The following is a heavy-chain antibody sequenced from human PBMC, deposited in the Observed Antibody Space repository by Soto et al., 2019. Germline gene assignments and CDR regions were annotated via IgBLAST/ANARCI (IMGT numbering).Heavy chain of an antibody. CDR1: GGSISSYY. J-gene: IGHJ4*02. CDR2: IYYSGST. Sequence: QVQLQESGPGLVKPSEPLSLTCTVSGGSISSYYWSWIRQPPGKGLEWIGYIYYSGSTNYNPSLKSRVTISVDTSKNQFSLKLSSVTAADTAVYYCARVLGYSYGPYFDYWGQGTLVTVSS. V-gene: IGHV4-59*01. D-gene: IGHD5-18*01. CDR3: ARVLGYSYGPYFDY.